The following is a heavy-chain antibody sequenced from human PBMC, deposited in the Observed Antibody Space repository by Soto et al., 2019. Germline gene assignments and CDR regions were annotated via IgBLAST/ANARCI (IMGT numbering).Heavy chain of an antibody. CDR1: GGSISSSSYY. Sequence: QLQLQESGPGLVKPSETLSLTCTVSGGSISSSSYYWGWIRQPPGKGLAWIGSIYYSGSTYYNPSLKSRVTISVDTSTNQFSLKLSSVTAADTAVYYCARHTPAISISDHWGQGTLVTVSS. CDR3: ARHTPAISISDH. J-gene: IGHJ4*02. CDR2: IYYSGST. D-gene: IGHD2-15*01. V-gene: IGHV4-39*01.